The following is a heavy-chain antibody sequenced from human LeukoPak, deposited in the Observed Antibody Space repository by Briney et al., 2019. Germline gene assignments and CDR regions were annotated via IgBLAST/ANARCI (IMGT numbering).Heavy chain of an antibody. Sequence: SQTLSLTCAISGDGVSSNSVTWNWIRQSPSRGLEWLGRTYYRSTWYNDYAVSVRGRITVNPDTSKNQFSLHLNSVTPEDTAVYYCARWAAGHGMDVWGQGTTATVS. D-gene: IGHD6-13*01. CDR3: ARWAAGHGMDV. V-gene: IGHV6-1*01. CDR2: TYYRSTWYN. J-gene: IGHJ6*02. CDR1: GDGVSSNSVT.